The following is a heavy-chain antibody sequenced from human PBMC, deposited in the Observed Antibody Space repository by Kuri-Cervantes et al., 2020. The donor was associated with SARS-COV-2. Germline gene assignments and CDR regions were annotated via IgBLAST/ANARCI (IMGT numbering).Heavy chain of an antibody. Sequence: GGSLRLSCTASGFTFNNYAMRWVRQAPGKGLEWVSGISGDGDRADYADSVKGRFTISRDNSKNMLYPQMNSLRAEDTAVYYCAKDKGFGELFFDYWGQGTLVTVSS. D-gene: IGHD3-10*01. CDR1: GFTFNNYA. CDR2: ISGDGDRA. J-gene: IGHJ4*02. CDR3: AKDKGFGELFFDY. V-gene: IGHV3-23*01.